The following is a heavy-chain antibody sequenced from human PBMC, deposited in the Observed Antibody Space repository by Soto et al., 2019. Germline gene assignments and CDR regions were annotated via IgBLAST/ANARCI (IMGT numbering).Heavy chain of an antibody. D-gene: IGHD2-15*01. CDR2: ISGSGGST. CDR1: GFTFSSYA. J-gene: IGHJ6*02. Sequence: GSLRLSCAASGFTFSSYAMSWVRQAPGKGLEWVSAISGSGGSTYYADSVKGRFTISRDNSKNTLYLQMNSLRAEDTAVYYCAKDLGYCSGGSCYHSLGMDVWGQGTTVTVSS. CDR3: AKDLGYCSGGSCYHSLGMDV. V-gene: IGHV3-23*01.